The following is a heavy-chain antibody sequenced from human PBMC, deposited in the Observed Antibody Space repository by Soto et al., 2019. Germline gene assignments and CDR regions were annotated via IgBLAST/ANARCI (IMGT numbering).Heavy chain of an antibody. D-gene: IGHD3-10*01. CDR1: GYSFTSLH. V-gene: IGHV1-8*01. Sequence: ASVKVSCKASGYSFTSLHLNWVRQATGQGLECIGWMNPHSGDTGFAQRFQGRVTMTRNTSINTAYMELRSLRSQDTAVYYCARGSPGPVDHWGQGTQVTVSS. CDR2: MNPHSGDT. CDR3: ARGSPGPVDH. J-gene: IGHJ4*02.